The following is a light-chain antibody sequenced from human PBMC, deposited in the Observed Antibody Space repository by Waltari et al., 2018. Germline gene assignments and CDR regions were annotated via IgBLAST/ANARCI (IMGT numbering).Light chain of an antibody. CDR2: GSS. CDR1: KSVSSIY. Sequence: IGFTPSPGTLALSPGDTATLACRARKSVSSIYLAWYQQKPGQAPRLLIYGSSSRATSIPDSFSGSGSGRDFTITISRLEPEDFAVYYCQQYGSSPWTFGQGTKVEIK. CDR3: QQYGSSPWT. V-gene: IGKV3-20*01. J-gene: IGKJ1*01.